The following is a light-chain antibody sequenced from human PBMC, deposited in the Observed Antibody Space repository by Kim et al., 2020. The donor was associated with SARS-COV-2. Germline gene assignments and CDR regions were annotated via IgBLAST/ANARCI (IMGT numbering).Light chain of an antibody. CDR3: ATWDSSLSVGI. V-gene: IGLV1-51*01. CDR2: DNN. CDR1: TSNIGNNY. J-gene: IGLJ2*01. Sequence: QSVLTQPPSVSAAPGQKVTISCSGSTSNIGNNYVSWYQQRPGTAPKLLISDNNNRPSGIPDRFSGSKSGTSATLGIAGLQPEDEADYYCATWDSSLSVGIFGGGTQLTVL.